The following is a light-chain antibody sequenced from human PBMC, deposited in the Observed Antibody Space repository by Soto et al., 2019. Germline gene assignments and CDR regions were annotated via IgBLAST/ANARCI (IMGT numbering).Light chain of an antibody. J-gene: IGKJ2*01. Sequence: DIQMTQSASSLSASVGDRVTITCRASQSISSNLNWHQQKPGKAPKVLIYAASSLQSGVPSRFSGSGSGTEFTLTISSLQPEDFAPYYCQQSYSIPYTFGQGTKLEIK. CDR2: AAS. V-gene: IGKV1-39*01. CDR1: QSISSN. CDR3: QQSYSIPYT.